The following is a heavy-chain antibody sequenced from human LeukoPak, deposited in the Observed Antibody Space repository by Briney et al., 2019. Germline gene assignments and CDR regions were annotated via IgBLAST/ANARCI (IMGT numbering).Heavy chain of an antibody. V-gene: IGHV3-30*02. CDR2: IRYDGHNK. Sequence: PGGSLRLSCAASGFTFSSYGMHWVRQAPGKGLDWVAFIRYDGHNKYYADSVKGRFTISRDNSKNTLYLQMNSLRAEDTAVYYCARLKYYYDSSGYRAEYFQHWGQGTLVTVSS. J-gene: IGHJ1*01. CDR3: ARLKYYYDSSGYRAEYFQH. CDR1: GFTFSSYG. D-gene: IGHD3-22*01.